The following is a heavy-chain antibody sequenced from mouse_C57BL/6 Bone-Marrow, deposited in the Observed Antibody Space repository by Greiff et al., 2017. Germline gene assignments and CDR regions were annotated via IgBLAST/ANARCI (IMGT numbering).Heavy chain of an antibody. CDR2: IWSDGST. CDR1: GFSLTSYG. D-gene: IGHD2-4*01. CDR3: ARHGYDYGGGAMDY. V-gene: IGHV2-6-1*01. Sequence: VKLMESGPGLVAPSQSLSITCTVSGFSLTSYGVHWVRQPPGKGLEWLVVIWSDGSTTYNSALKSRLSISKDNSKSQVFLKMNSLQTDDTAMYHGARHGYDYGGGAMDYWGQGTSVTVSS. J-gene: IGHJ4*01.